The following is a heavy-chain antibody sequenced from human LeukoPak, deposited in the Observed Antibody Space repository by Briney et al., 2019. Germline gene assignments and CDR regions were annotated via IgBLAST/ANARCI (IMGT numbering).Heavy chain of an antibody. CDR1: GFSFRTYA. V-gene: IGHV3-23*01. CDR2: ISGSGATT. CDR3: VKESTSSGYYYAPDY. J-gene: IGHJ4*02. Sequence: GGSLRLSCAASGFSFRTYAMTWVRQAPGEGLEWVSSISGSGATTYNADPLKGRFTISRDNSENTLYLQMNSLRAEDTAVYYCVKESTSSGYYYAPDYWGQGTLVTVSS. D-gene: IGHD3-22*01.